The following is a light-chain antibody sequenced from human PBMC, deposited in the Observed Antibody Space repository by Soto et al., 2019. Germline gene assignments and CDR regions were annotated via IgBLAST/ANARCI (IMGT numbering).Light chain of an antibody. CDR1: SSNLGTNT. V-gene: IGLV2-23*03. Sequence: QSVLTQPPSVSGTPGQRVTISCSGSSSNLGTNTVNWYQQLPGKAPKLMISEGSKRPSGVSNRFSGSKSGNTASLTISGLQAEDEADYYCCSYAGGSTFGVFGTGTKLTVL. J-gene: IGLJ1*01. CDR3: CSYAGGSTFGV. CDR2: EGS.